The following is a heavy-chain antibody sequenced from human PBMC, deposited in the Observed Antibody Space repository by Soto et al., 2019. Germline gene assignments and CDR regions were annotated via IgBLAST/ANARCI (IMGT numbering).Heavy chain of an antibody. Sequence: EVQLVESGGGLVQPGRTLRLSCAASGFTFGDYAMHWVRQAPGKGLEWVSGISWNSATIAYADSVKGRFTISRNNAQKSLYLQMTALTADDTALYYCATVAVTWPLFYYYYRDVWGQGTTVTVSS. CDR2: ISWNSATI. CDR1: GFTFGDYA. J-gene: IGHJ6*03. V-gene: IGHV3-9*01. CDR3: ATVAVTWPLFYYYYRDV. D-gene: IGHD2-15*01.